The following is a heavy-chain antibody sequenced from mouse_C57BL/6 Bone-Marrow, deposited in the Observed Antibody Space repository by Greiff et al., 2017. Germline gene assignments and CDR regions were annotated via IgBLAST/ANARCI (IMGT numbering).Heavy chain of an antibody. V-gene: IGHV1-7*01. J-gene: IGHJ4*01. Sequence: VQLQESVAELAKPGASVTLSCKASGYTFTSYWLHWVHPRPGQGLGWLGYINPSSGYTKYNQKFKDKATLTADKSSSTAYMQLNSLTYEDSAVYYCARFVRRGAMDYWGQGTSVTVSS. CDR1: GYTFTSYW. CDR3: ARFVRRGAMDY. CDR2: INPSSGYT.